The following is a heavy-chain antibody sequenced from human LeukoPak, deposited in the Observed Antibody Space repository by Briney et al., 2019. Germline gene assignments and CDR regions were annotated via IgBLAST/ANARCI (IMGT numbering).Heavy chain of an antibody. CDR2: ISSSSSYI. V-gene: IGHV3-21*01. J-gene: IGHJ4*02. D-gene: IGHD6-19*01. CDR1: GFTFSSYS. Sequence: GGSLRLSCAASGFTFSSYSMNWVRQAPGKGLEWVSSISSSSSYIYYADSVKGRFTISRDNAKNSLYLQMNSLRAEDTAVYYCATSIAVAGNGEFDYWGQGTLVTVSS. CDR3: ATSIAVAGNGEFDY.